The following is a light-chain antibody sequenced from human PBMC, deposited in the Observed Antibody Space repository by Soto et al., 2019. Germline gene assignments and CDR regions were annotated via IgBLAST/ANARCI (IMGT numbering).Light chain of an antibody. J-gene: IGKJ4*01. CDR1: QSINHY. Sequence: DIQFTQSPSFLSASVGDRVTITCRASQSINHYVAWYQQKPGKESKSLIYGASALQSGVTSRFSGSGSWAEFTLSISTLPPEDFASYFCLHVYSYPLSFGGGTRGEI. CDR2: GAS. V-gene: IGKV1-9*01. CDR3: LHVYSYPLS.